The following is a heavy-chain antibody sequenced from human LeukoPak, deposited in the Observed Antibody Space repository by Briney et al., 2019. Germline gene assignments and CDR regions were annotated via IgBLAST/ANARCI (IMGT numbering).Heavy chain of an antibody. CDR3: ARDLGDSSVADY. V-gene: IGHV3-21*01. CDR2: ISSSSSYI. Sequence: GGSLRLSCAASGFTFSSYSMNWVRQAPGKGLEWVSSISSSSSYIYYADSVKGRFTISRDNAKNSLYLEMNSLRAEDTAVYYCARDLGDSSVADYWGQGTLVTVSS. D-gene: IGHD3-22*01. CDR1: GFTFSSYS. J-gene: IGHJ4*02.